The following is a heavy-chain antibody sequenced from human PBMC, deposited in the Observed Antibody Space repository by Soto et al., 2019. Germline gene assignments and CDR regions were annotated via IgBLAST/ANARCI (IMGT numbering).Heavy chain of an antibody. Sequence: SVKVSCKASGGTFSSYTISWVRQAPGQGLEWMGRIIPILGIANYAQKFQGRVTITADKSTSTAYMELSSLRSEDTAVYYCARDPTYYDFWSGYPAPNWFDPWGQGTLVTVSS. J-gene: IGHJ5*02. CDR1: GGTFSSYT. CDR3: ARDPTYYDFWSGYPAPNWFDP. D-gene: IGHD3-3*01. V-gene: IGHV1-69*04. CDR2: IIPILGIA.